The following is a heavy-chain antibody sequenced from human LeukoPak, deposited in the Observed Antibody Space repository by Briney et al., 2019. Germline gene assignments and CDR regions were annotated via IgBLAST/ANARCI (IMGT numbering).Heavy chain of an antibody. CDR2: ISSSGSTI. J-gene: IGHJ4*02. D-gene: IGHD5-24*01. V-gene: IGHV3-11*04. CDR3: ARDGLEMATTFDY. CDR1: GGSISSGSYY. Sequence: LSLTCTVSGGSISSGSYYWSWIRQAPGKGLEWVSYISSSGSTIYYADSVKGRFTISRDNAKNSLYLQMNSLRAEDTAVYYCARDGLEMATTFDYWGQGTLVTVSS.